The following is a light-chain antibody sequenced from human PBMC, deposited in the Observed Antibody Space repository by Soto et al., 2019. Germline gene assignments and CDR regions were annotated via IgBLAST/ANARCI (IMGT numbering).Light chain of an antibody. CDR3: QQRKTWPPIT. CDR1: QNVEGY. CDR2: DAS. V-gene: IGKV3-11*01. Sequence: EIELTQSPATLSLSPGERATLSCRASQNVEGYLAWNQQKPGQAPRLLIYDASNRAPGIPARFSGSGSGTDFTLTISSLEPEDFAVYYCQQRKTWPPITFGQGTRLEIK. J-gene: IGKJ5*01.